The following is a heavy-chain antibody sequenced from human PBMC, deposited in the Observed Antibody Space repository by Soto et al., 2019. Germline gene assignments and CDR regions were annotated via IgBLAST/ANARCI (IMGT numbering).Heavy chain of an antibody. V-gene: IGHV3-30-3*01. CDR1: GFTFSSYA. Sequence: VGSLRLSCAASGFTFSSYAMHWVRQAPGKGLEWVAVISYDGSNKYYADSVKGRFTISRDNSKNTLYLQMNSLRAEDTAVYYCAREGSWYRYGMDVWGQGTTVTVSS. D-gene: IGHD6-13*01. J-gene: IGHJ6*02. CDR3: AREGSWYRYGMDV. CDR2: ISYDGSNK.